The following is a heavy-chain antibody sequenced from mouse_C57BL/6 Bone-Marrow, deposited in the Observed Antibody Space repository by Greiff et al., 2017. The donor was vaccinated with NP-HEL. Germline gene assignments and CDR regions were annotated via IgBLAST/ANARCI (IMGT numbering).Heavy chain of an antibody. V-gene: IGHV14-4*01. D-gene: IGHD2-3*01. J-gene: IGHJ2*01. CDR2: LDPENGGT. Sequence: VQLQQSGAELVRPGASVKLSCTASGFNIKDDYMHWVKQRPEQGLAWIGWLDPENGGTEYAATFQGKATITADTASNTAYPQLSSLTSEDTAVYYCTPLFYWGQGTTLTVSS. CDR1: GFNIKDDY. CDR3: TPLFY.